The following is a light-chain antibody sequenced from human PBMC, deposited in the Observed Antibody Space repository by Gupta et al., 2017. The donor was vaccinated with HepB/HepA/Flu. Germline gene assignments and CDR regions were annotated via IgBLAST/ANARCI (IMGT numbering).Light chain of an antibody. CDR1: SSNIADNS. Sequence: QSLLTQPPSASGAPGQPVTISCYGGSSNIADNSVYWYQQLPGTAPRLIVYRTNQRPSGVPDRFSASKSGTSASLVISGLRSEDEADYLCATWDDSPRAWVFGGGTKLTVL. V-gene: IGLV1-47*01. J-gene: IGLJ3*02. CDR3: ATWDDSPRAWV. CDR2: RTN.